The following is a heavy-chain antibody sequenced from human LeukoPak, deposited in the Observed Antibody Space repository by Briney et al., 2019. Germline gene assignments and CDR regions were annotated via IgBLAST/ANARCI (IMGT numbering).Heavy chain of an antibody. Sequence: GGSLRLSCEASGFSFSGYDMHWVRQATRKGLEWVSAIGTAGDTYYSDSVRGRFTISRENAKNSLDLQMHSLRAGDTAVYYCARSPSYSSSWYALDSWGQGTLVTVSS. J-gene: IGHJ4*02. D-gene: IGHD6-13*01. CDR1: GFSFSGYD. CDR3: ARSPSYSSSWYALDS. V-gene: IGHV3-13*01. CDR2: IGTAGDT.